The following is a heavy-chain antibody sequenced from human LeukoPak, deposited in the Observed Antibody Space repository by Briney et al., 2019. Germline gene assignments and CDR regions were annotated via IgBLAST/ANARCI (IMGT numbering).Heavy chain of an antibody. V-gene: IGHV5-51*01. D-gene: IGHD1-26*01. CDR3: ARALVGAATLSY. CDR2: IYPGDSDT. Sequence: GESLKISCKGSGYSFTTYWIAWVRQMPGKGLEWMGVIYPGDSDTRYSPSFQGQVTLSADKSISTAYLQRSSLKASDTAIYYCARALVGAATLSYWGQGTLVTVS. J-gene: IGHJ4*02. CDR1: GYSFTTYW.